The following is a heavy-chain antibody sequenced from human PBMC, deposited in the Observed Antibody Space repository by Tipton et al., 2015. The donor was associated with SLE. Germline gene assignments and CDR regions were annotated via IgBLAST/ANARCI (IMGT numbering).Heavy chain of an antibody. CDR1: GFTFGDYA. Sequence: SLRLSCTGSGFTFGDYAVNWVRQAPGKGLEWVSFIRSKTYGATTEYAASVKGRFTISRDGSKSVVYLQMNSLETEDTAVYYCSRTPHSGTSRFDYWGQGTLVTVSS. J-gene: IGHJ4*02. D-gene: IGHD1-26*01. V-gene: IGHV3-49*04. CDR2: IRSKTYGATT. CDR3: SRTPHSGTSRFDY.